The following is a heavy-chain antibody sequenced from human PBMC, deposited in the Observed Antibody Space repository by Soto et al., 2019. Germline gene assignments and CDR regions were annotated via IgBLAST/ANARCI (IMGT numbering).Heavy chain of an antibody. D-gene: IGHD6-19*01. CDR3: ARDRRSSGWTYYYGMDV. V-gene: IGHV3-30-3*01. J-gene: IGHJ6*02. CDR1: GFTFSSYA. CDR2: ISYDGSNK. Sequence: PGGSLRLSCAASGFTFSSYAMHWVRQAPGKGLEWVAVISYDGSNKYYADSVKGRFTISRDNSKNTLYLQMNSLRAEGTAVYYCARDRRSSGWTYYYGMDVWGQGTTVTVSS.